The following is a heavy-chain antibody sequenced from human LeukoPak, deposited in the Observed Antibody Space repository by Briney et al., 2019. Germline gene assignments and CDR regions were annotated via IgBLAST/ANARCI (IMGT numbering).Heavy chain of an antibody. Sequence: GGSLRLSCAASGFTFSSYEMNWVRQAPGKGLEWVSYISSSGSAIYYADSVKGRFTISRDNAKNSLYLQMISLRAEDTAFYYCASSRTERGYSFGYGYWGQGTLVTVSS. CDR2: ISSSGSAI. CDR1: GFTFSSYE. J-gene: IGHJ4*02. V-gene: IGHV3-48*03. CDR3: ASSRTERGYSFGYGY. D-gene: IGHD5-18*01.